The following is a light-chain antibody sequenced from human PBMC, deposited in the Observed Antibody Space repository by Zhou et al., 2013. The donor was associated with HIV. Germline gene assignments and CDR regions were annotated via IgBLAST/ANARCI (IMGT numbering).Light chain of an antibody. V-gene: IGKV1-5*03. Sequence: DTRMTQTPSTLSASIGDRVTITCRASQSVSVYLAWYQQRPGGAPKVLIYKASTLASGVPSRFSGSGSGREFTLTISSLQPDDLATYYCQQYNTYSEYSFGQGPSLRS. CDR2: KAS. CDR1: QSVSVY. J-gene: IGKJ2*03. CDR3: QQYNTYSEYS.